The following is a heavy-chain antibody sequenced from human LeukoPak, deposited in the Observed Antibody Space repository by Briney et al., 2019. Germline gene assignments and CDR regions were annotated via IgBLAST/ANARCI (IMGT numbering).Heavy chain of an antibody. V-gene: IGHV3-23*01. CDR1: GFTFSNYA. Sequence: GGSLRLSCRASGFTFSNYAMTWVRQTPGKGLEWVSSTGGNGGGTSLADSVKGRFSISSDNSKNTLYVQMNSLRAEDTATYYCAKDHSGPTWYYYGMDVWGQGTTVTVSS. CDR2: TGGNGGGT. J-gene: IGHJ6*02. D-gene: IGHD2-15*01. CDR3: AKDHSGPTWYYYGMDV.